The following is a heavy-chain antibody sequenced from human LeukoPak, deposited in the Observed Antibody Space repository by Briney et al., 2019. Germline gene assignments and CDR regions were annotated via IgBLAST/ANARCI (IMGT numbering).Heavy chain of an antibody. Sequence: GASVKVSCKASGYTFTYYGVNWVRQAPGQGLEWMGWINPNSGGTNYAQKFQGRVTMTRDTSIGTAYMELSRLRSDDTAVYYCARDSYCSSTSCYYYYMDVWGKGTTVTISS. D-gene: IGHD2-2*01. CDR1: GYTFTYYG. CDR2: INPNSGGT. CDR3: ARDSYCSSTSCYYYYMDV. J-gene: IGHJ6*03. V-gene: IGHV1-2*02.